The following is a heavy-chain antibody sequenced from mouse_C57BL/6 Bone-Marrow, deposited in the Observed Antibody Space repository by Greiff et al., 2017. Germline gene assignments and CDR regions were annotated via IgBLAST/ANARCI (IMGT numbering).Heavy chain of an antibody. D-gene: IGHD2-1*01. V-gene: IGHV8-8*01. J-gene: IGHJ4*01. CDR3: ARIIYYGGVYAMDY. CDR2: FWWDDDK. CDR1: GFSLSTFGMG. Sequence: QVTLKVSGPGILQPSQTLSLTFSFSGFSLSTFGMGVGWIRQPSGKGLEWLALFWWDDDKSSTPALKSRLTISKDTSKNQVFLKIANVDTADTATYYSARIIYYGGVYAMDYWGQGTSVTVSS.